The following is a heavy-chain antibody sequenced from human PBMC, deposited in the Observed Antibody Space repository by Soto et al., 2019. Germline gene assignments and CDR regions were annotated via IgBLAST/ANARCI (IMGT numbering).Heavy chain of an antibody. D-gene: IGHD6-13*01. Sequence: EVQLVESGGGLVQPGGSLRLSCAASGFSFSHYEMNWVRQAPGKGLEWVAYISSGGSIIHYADSVRGRFTVSRDNARNSLFLQMNILRVEDTALYYCARDRAAGGYWGQGTLVTVSS. V-gene: IGHV3-48*03. J-gene: IGHJ4*02. CDR3: ARDRAAGGY. CDR1: GFSFSHYE. CDR2: ISSGGSII.